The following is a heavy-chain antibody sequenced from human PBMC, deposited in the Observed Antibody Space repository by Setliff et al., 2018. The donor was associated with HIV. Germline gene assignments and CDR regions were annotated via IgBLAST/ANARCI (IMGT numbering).Heavy chain of an antibody. CDR3: ARTKIFSAGFRGYLTGPINWFDP. V-gene: IGHV1-18*01. CDR1: GYTFTSYG. D-gene: IGHD3-10*01. J-gene: IGHJ5*02. Sequence: GASVKVSCKASGYTFTSYGISWVRQAPGQGLEWMGWIGAYNGNTNYAQKLQGRVTTTTDTSTSTAYMELRSLRSDDTAVYYCARTKIFSAGFRGYLTGPINWFDPWGQGTLVTVSS. CDR2: IGAYNGNT.